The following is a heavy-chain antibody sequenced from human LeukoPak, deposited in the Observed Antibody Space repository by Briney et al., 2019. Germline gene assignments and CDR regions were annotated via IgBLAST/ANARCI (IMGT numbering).Heavy chain of an antibody. CDR3: ARGVLRGYSYGYSPYYMDV. CDR1: GGSISSYY. J-gene: IGHJ6*03. CDR2: IYYSGST. V-gene: IGHV4-59*08. Sequence: SETLSLTCTVSGGSISSYYWSWIRQPPGKGLEWIGYIYYSGSTYYNPSLKSRVTISVDTSKNQFSLKLSSVTAADTAVYYCARGVLRGYSYGYSPYYMDVWGKGTTVTISS. D-gene: IGHD5-18*01.